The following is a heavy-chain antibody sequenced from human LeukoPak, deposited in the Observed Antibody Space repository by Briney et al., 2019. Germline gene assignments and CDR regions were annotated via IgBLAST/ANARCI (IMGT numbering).Heavy chain of an antibody. CDR3: ARENSNSWYLDY. CDR2: IFYRGST. V-gene: IGHV4-59*02. J-gene: IGHJ4*02. CDR1: GDSVSNNY. Sequence: SETLSLTCTVSGDSVSNNYWNWIRQPPGKGLEWIGYIFYRGSTNYNPSLKSRVTISVDTSKNQFSLKLSSVTAADTAVYYCARENSNSWYLDYWGQGTLVTVSS. D-gene: IGHD6-13*01.